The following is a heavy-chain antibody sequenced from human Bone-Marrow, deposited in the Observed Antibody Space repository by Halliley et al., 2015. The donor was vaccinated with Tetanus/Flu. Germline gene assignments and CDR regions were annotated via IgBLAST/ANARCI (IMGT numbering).Heavy chain of an antibody. D-gene: IGHD2-2*02. CDR1: GGSISTHH. J-gene: IGHJ4*02. CDR2: IYYTGTT. Sequence: LRLSCSVSGGSISTHHWSWIRQPPGKGLEWIGYIYYTGTTNYNPSLKSRVTISVDTSRNQFSLQLSSVTAADSAVYYCARDPLFCVTTSCYNAFDSWGQGTLVTVSS. CDR3: ARDPLFCVTTSCYNAFDS. V-gene: IGHV4-59*11.